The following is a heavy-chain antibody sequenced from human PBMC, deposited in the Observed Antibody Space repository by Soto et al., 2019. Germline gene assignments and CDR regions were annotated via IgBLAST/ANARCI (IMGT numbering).Heavy chain of an antibody. CDR1: GGSISSGNYY. D-gene: IGHD1-1*01. CDR2: SCHSGST. CDR3: ARARYDNWNSAYYYGMDV. Sequence: SETLSLTCTVSGGSISSGNYYWSWIRQPSGKGPECIGESCHSGSTNYNPSLKSRVVISVDKSKNQFSLKLSSVTAASTAVYYCARARYDNWNSAYYYGMDVWGQGTTVTVSS. J-gene: IGHJ6*02. V-gene: IGHV4-61*05.